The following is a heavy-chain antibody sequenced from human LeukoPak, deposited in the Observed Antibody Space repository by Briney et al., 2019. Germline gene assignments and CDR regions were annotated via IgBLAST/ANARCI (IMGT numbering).Heavy chain of an antibody. J-gene: IGHJ4*02. CDR2: IFPNSGDT. D-gene: IGHD3-22*01. CDR3: ARAEGSGYYQGRDY. Sequence: GASAKVSCKASGYSFTGYYMHWVRQAPGQGPEWMGWIFPNSGDTHYAQKFQGRVSMTRDTSISTAYMELNRLTSDDTAIYYCARAEGSGYYQGRDYWGQGTLVTVSS. CDR1: GYSFTGYY. V-gene: IGHV1-2*02.